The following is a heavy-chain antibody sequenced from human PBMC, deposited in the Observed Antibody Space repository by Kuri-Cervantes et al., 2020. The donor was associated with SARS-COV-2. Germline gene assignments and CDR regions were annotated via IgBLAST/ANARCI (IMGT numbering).Heavy chain of an antibody. Sequence: GESLKISCAASGFTFSSYAMHWVRQAPGKGLEWVAVISYDGSNKYYADSVKGRFTISRDNSKNTLYLQMNSLRAEDTAVYYCAGDIGMATNRGLDYWGQGTLVTVSS. CDR3: AGDIGMATNRGLDY. J-gene: IGHJ4*02. V-gene: IGHV3-30-3*01. CDR1: GFTFSSYA. CDR2: ISYDGSNK. D-gene: IGHD5-24*01.